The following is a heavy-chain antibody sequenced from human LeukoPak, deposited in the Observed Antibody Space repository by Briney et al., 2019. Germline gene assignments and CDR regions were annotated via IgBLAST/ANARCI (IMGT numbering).Heavy chain of an antibody. Sequence: PGGSLRLSCAASGFTFSSYWMSWVRQAPGKGLEWVGRIRRGTNSYTTEYAASVKGRFIISRDDSKNSLYLHMNSLKTEDTAVYHCTRDGGEGGNSAFDIWGQGTMVTVSS. CDR3: TRDGGEGGNSAFDI. D-gene: IGHD3-16*01. V-gene: IGHV3-72*01. CDR1: GFTFSSYW. CDR2: IRRGTNSYTT. J-gene: IGHJ3*02.